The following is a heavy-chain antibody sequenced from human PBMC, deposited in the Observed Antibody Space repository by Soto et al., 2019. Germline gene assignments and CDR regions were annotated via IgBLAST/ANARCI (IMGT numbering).Heavy chain of an antibody. CDR1: GFTFSSYW. CDR3: ARDVRYYYDSSGLKP. Sequence: PGGSLRLSCAASGFTFSSYWMHWVRQAPGKGLVWVSRINSDGSSTSYADSVKGRFTISRDNAKNTLYLQMNSLRAEDTAVYYCARDVRYYYDSSGLKPWGQGTLVTVSS. D-gene: IGHD3-22*01. CDR2: INSDGSST. V-gene: IGHV3-74*01. J-gene: IGHJ5*02.